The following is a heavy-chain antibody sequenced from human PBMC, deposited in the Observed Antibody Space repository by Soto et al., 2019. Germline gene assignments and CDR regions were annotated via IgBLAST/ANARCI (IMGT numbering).Heavy chain of an antibody. Sequence: SQTLSLTCAVYGGSFSGYYWSWIRQPPGKGLEWIGEINHSGSTNYNPSLKSRVTISVDTSKNQFSLKLSSVTAADTAVYYCARGPTRRSDYYYMDVWGKGTTVTVSS. CDR3: ARGPTRRSDYYYMDV. CDR2: INHSGST. CDR1: GGSFSGYY. J-gene: IGHJ6*03. V-gene: IGHV4-34*01.